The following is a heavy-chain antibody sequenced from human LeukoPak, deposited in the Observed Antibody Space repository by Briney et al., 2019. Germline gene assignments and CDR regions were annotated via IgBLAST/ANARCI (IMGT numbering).Heavy chain of an antibody. Sequence: PGGSLRLSCAASGFTFSDYYMSWIRQAPGKGLEWVANIKQDGSEKYYVDSVKGRFTISRDNAKNSLYLQMNSLRAEDTAVYYCARDAYYGMDVWGQGTTVTVSS. CDR1: GFTFSDYY. J-gene: IGHJ6*02. CDR3: ARDAYYGMDV. CDR2: IKQDGSEK. V-gene: IGHV3-7*01.